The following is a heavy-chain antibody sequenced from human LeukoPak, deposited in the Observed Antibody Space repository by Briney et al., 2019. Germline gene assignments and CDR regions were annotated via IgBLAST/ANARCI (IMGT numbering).Heavy chain of an antibody. CDR1: GGSISSSSYY. Sequence: SETLSLTCTVSGGSISSSSYYGGWIRQPPGKGLEWIESIYYSGSTYYNPSLKSRVTISVDTSKNQFSLKLSSVTAADTAVYYCARREVVAVNNWFDPWGQGTLVTVSS. CDR2: IYYSGST. J-gene: IGHJ5*02. CDR3: ARREVVAVNNWFDP. D-gene: IGHD2-15*01. V-gene: IGHV4-39*01.